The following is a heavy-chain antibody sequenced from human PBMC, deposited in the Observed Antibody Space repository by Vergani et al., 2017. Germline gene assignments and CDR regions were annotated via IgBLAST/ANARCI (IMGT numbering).Heavy chain of an antibody. D-gene: IGHD3-3*01. CDR2: IYYSGST. V-gene: IGHV4-39*01. Sequence: QLQLQESGPGLVKPSETLSLTCTVSGGSISSSSYYWGWIRQPPGKGLEWIGSIYYSGSTYYHPSLKSRVPISVDTSKNQFSVKLSSVTAADTAVYYCARQVGPSSWFLEWYGWFDPWGKGTLVTVSS. CDR1: GGSISSSSYY. CDR3: ARQVGPSSWFLEWYGWFDP. J-gene: IGHJ5*02.